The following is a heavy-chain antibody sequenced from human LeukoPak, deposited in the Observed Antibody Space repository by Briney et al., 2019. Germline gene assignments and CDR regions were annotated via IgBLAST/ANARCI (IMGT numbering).Heavy chain of an antibody. V-gene: IGHV3-7*01. D-gene: IGHD5-18*01. Sequence: HPGGSLRLSCAASGFTFSSYWMSWVRQAPGKGLEWVANIKQDGSEKYYVDSVKGRFTISRDNAKNSLYLQMNSLRAEDMAVYYCARDLFGYSYGFDYWGQGTLVTVSS. CDR1: GFTFSSYW. CDR2: IKQDGSEK. J-gene: IGHJ4*02. CDR3: ARDLFGYSYGFDY.